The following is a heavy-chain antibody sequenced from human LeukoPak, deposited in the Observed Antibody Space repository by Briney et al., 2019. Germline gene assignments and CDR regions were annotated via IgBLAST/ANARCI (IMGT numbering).Heavy chain of an antibody. D-gene: IGHD4-17*01. CDR3: TRSTVPYYFDY. V-gene: IGHV4-31*03. Sequence: PSETLSLTCTVSGGSIRSGGYYWSWIRQRPGKDLEWIGYIYYSGNTYYNPSLKSRVTISVDTSKNQFSLKLNCVPAADTAVYYCTRSTVPYYFDYWGQGTLVTVSS. CDR2: IYYSGNT. J-gene: IGHJ4*01. CDR1: GGSIRSGGYY.